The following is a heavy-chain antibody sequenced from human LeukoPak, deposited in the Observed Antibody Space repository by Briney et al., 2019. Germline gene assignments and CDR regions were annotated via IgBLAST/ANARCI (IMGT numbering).Heavy chain of an antibody. D-gene: IGHD3-10*01. Sequence: GSLRLSCAASGFTVSSNYMSWVRQAPGKGLEWVSVIYSGGSTYYADSVKGRFTISRDNSKNTLYLQMNSLGAEDTAVYYCARFGSEGWFDPWGQGTLVTVSS. J-gene: IGHJ5*02. CDR3: ARFGSEGWFDP. CDR2: IYSGGST. CDR1: GFTVSSNY. V-gene: IGHV3-53*01.